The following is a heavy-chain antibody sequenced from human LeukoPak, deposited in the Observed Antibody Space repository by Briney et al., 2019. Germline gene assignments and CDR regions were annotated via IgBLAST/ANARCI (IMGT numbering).Heavy chain of an antibody. D-gene: IGHD3-16*01. V-gene: IGHV5-51*01. J-gene: IGHJ4*02. CDR3: ARSFRLGDPGHIDY. CDR2: IYLVDSDI. Sequence: GESLKISCKGSGYSFSSYWIGWVRQMPGKGLEWMGIIYLVDSDIRYSPSFQGQVTISADKSITTAYPQWSRLLASATAIYYCARSFRLGDPGHIDYWGQGTLVTVSS. CDR1: GYSFSSYW.